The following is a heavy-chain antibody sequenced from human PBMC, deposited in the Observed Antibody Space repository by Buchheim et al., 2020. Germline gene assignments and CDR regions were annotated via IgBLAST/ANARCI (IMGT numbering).Heavy chain of an antibody. CDR3: ARSRRGRWLQFYYFDY. CDR1: GGSFSGYY. D-gene: IGHD5-24*01. Sequence: QVQLQQWGAGLLKPSETLSLTCAVYGGSFSGYYWSWIRQPPGKGLEWIGEINHSGSTNYNPSLKSRVTISVDTSKNQFFLKLSSVTAADTAVYYCARSRRGRWLQFYYFDYWGQGTL. J-gene: IGHJ4*02. V-gene: IGHV4-34*01. CDR2: INHSGST.